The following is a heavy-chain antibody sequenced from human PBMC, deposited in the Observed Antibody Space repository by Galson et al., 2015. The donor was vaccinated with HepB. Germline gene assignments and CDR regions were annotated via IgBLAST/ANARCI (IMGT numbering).Heavy chain of an antibody. CDR1: GGSFSTYY. D-gene: IGHD3-22*01. J-gene: IGHJ3*02. CDR2: IYYTRST. Sequence: TLSLTCTVSGGSFSTYYWSWIRQPPGKGLEWIGYIYYTRSTDYNPSLKSRVTISVDTSKNQFSLKLSSVTAADTAVYYCATRSTGYFGPFDIWGQGTVVTVSS. V-gene: IGHV4-59*01. CDR3: ATRSTGYFGPFDI.